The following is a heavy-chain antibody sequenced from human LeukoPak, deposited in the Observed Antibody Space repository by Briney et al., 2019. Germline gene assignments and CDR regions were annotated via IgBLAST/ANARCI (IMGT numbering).Heavy chain of an antibody. D-gene: IGHD3-10*01. CDR3: ARSVVDYYGSPNWFDP. V-gene: IGHV4-30-4*01. Sequence: PSETLSLTCTVSGGSTNTADYHWSWIRHSPGKGLEWIGNIYFNGKTDYNPPLKRRVTISLQMSKNQFSLKLRSVTVADTAMYCCARSVVDYYGSPNWFDPWGQGALVTVSS. CDR2: IYFNGKT. CDR1: GGSTNTADYH. J-gene: IGHJ5*02.